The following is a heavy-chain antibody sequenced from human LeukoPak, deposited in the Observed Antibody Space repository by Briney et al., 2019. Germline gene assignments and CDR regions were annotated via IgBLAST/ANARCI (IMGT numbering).Heavy chain of an antibody. CDR2: IYSGGST. CDR1: GFTVSSNY. V-gene: IGHV3-66*01. D-gene: IGHD4-17*01. CDR3: ARGRTTVTTDY. J-gene: IGHJ4*02. Sequence: GGSLRLSCAASGFTVSSNYMSWVRQAPGKGLEWVSVIYSGGSTYYADSVKGRFTISRDNSKNTLYLQMNSLGAEDTAVYYCARGRTTVTTDYWGQGTLVTVSS.